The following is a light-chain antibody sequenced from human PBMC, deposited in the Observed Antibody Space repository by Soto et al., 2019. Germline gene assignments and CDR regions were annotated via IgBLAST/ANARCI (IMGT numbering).Light chain of an antibody. J-gene: IGKJ1*01. CDR2: WAS. CDR1: RRVLYSSNNKNY. CDR3: QQYDSAPT. Sequence: DIVMTQSPDSLAVSLGERTTISCESSRRVLYSSNNKNYLAWYQQKPGQPPKLLIYWASTRESGVPDRFSGSGSGTYFTLTIIIQQAEDVAVYYCQQYDSAPTFGQGTQVEVK. V-gene: IGKV4-1*01.